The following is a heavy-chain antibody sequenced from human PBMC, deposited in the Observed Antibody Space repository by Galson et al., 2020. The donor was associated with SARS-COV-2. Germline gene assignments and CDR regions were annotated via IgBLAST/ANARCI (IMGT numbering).Heavy chain of an antibody. D-gene: IGHD4-17*01. CDR3: AREGSYGDYGGGFDD. Sequence: PGGSLRLSCAASGFTFSSYGMHWVRQAPGKGLEWVAVIWYDGSNKYYADSVKGRFTISRDNSKNTLYLQMNSLRAEDTAVYYCAREGSYGDYGGGFDDWGQGTLVTVSS. CDR1: GFTFSSYG. V-gene: IGHV3-33*01. J-gene: IGHJ4*02. CDR2: IWYDGSNK.